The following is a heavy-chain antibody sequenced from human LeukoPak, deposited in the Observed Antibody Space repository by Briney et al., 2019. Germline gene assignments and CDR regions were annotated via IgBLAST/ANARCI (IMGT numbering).Heavy chain of an antibody. CDR2: IIPIFGTA. D-gene: IGHD2-2*02. CDR1: GGTFSSYA. V-gene: IGHV1-69*05. J-gene: IGHJ5*02. CDR3: ARGQVVPAAINWFDP. Sequence: SVKVSCKASGGTFSSYAISWVRQAPGQGLEWMGGIIPIFGTANYAQKFQGRVTITTDESTSTAYMELSSLRSEDTAVYHCARGQVVPAAINWFDPWGQGTLVTVSS.